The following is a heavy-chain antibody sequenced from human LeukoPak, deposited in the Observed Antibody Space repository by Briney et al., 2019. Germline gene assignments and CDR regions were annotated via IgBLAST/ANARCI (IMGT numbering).Heavy chain of an antibody. V-gene: IGHV1-69*13. D-gene: IGHD1-14*01. CDR3: ATGLELAPDY. CDR1: GGTFSSYA. Sequence: SAKVSCKASGGTFSSYAINWVRQAPGQGLEWMGGIIPIFGTANYAQKFQGRVTITADESTSTVYMEPSSLRSEDTAVYYCATGLELAPDYWGQGTLVTVSS. J-gene: IGHJ4*02. CDR2: IIPIFGTA.